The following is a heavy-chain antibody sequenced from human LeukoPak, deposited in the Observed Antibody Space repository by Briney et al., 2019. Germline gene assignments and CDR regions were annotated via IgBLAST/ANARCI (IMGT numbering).Heavy chain of an antibody. CDR1: GDSFSYFY. Sequence: PSETLSLTCTVSGDSFSYFYWSWIRQPPGKGLEWIGYIYNSGRTSYNPSLRSRVTISLDTSKNQSSLKLSSVTAADTAIYYCARGVVAAAGRTFDFWGQGTLVTVSS. CDR2: IYNSGRT. J-gene: IGHJ4*02. V-gene: IGHV4-59*01. D-gene: IGHD6-13*01. CDR3: ARGVVAAAGRTFDF.